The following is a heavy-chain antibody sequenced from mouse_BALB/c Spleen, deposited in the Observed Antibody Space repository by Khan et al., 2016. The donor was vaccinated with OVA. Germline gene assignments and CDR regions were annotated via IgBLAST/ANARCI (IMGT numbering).Heavy chain of an antibody. V-gene: IGHV1S33*01. Sequence: LQQSGPELVKPAALVKISCKASGYTFTSYDINRVKQRPGQGLEWIVCIFPGVGITKYNEKFKVKATLTADKSSSTAYLQLSSLTSENSAVDLCAKEGLRGLGMEYWGQGTSVTISS. CDR2: IFPGVGIT. J-gene: IGHJ4*01. D-gene: IGHD2-4*01. CDR3: AKEGLRGLGMEY. CDR1: GYTFTSYD.